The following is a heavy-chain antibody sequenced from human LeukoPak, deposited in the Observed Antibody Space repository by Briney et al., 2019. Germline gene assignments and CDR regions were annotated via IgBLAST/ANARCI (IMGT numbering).Heavy chain of an antibody. Sequence: GGSLRLSCAASGFTFDDYGMSWVRQAPGKGLEWVSGINWNGGSTGYADSVKGRFTISRDNAKNSLYLQMNSLRAEDTAVYYCARGSAPAYYYDSSGYFFDYWGQGTLVTVPS. CDR2: INWNGGST. V-gene: IGHV3-20*04. D-gene: IGHD3-22*01. CDR1: GFTFDDYG. J-gene: IGHJ4*02. CDR3: ARGSAPAYYYDSSGYFFDY.